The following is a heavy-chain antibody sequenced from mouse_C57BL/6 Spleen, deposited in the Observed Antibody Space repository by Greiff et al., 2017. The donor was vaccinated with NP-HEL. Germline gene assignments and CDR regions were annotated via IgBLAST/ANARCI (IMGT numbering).Heavy chain of an antibody. J-gene: IGHJ2*01. Sequence: VQLQQPGAELVRPGSSVKLSCKASGYTFTSSWMDWVKQRPGQGLEWIGNIYPSDSETHYNQKFKDKATLTVDKSSSTAYMQLSSLTSEDSAVYYCARTLFITTVVGGYWGQGTTLTVSS. CDR1: GYTFTSSW. D-gene: IGHD1-1*01. CDR3: ARTLFITTVVGGY. CDR2: IYPSDSET. V-gene: IGHV1-61*01.